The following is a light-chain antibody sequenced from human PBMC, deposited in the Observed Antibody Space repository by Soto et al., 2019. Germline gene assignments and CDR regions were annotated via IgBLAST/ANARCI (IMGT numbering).Light chain of an antibody. CDR2: GAS. CDR1: QSVSSY. V-gene: IGKV3-15*01. J-gene: IGKJ2*01. Sequence: EIVMTPSPATLSVSPGERATLSCRASQSVSSYLAWYQQKPGQAPSLLIYGASTRATGIPARFSGSGSGTEFTLTISSLQSEDFAVYYCQQYNNWPPYTFGQGTKVEIK. CDR3: QQYNNWPPYT.